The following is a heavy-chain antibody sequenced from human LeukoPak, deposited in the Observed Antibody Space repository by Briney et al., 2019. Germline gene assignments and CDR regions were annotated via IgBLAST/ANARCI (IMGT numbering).Heavy chain of an antibody. V-gene: IGHV3-23*01. CDR1: GFTFSSYA. J-gene: IGHJ5*02. CDR2: ISGSGGST. D-gene: IGHD6-19*01. CDR3: AKPPSSGWYRGNWFDP. Sequence: GGSLRLSCAASGFTFSSYAMSWVRQAPGKGLEWVSAISGSGGSTYYADSVKGRFTISRDNSKNTLHLQMNSLRAEDTAVYYCAKPPSSGWYRGNWFDPWGQGTLVTVSS.